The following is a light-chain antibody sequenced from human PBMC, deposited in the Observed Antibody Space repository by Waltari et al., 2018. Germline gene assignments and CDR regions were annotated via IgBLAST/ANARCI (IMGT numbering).Light chain of an antibody. Sequence: QSALTQPASVSGSPGQSITISCTGTSSDVGTYNSVSGYQQHPGKVPKLMIFDVSIRPSGVSNRFSGSKSGNTASLTISGLQAEDEADYYCSSYISSSTLELFGGGTSLTVL. CDR3: SSYISSSTLEL. J-gene: IGLJ2*01. CDR2: DVS. V-gene: IGLV2-14*03. CDR1: SSDVGTYNS.